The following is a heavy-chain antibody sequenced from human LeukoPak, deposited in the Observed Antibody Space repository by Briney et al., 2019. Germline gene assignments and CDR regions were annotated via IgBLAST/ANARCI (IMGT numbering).Heavy chain of an antibody. CDR3: VKESGAVFGPDYFDS. CDR1: GFTFTNYD. V-gene: IGHV1-8*01. D-gene: IGHD6-19*01. J-gene: IGHJ4*02. CDR2: MNPNSGNT. Sequence: GASVKVSCKASGFTFTNYDINWVRQATGQGLEWMGWMNPNSGNTGYTQKFQGRVAMTRDNSITTAYMELSSLRSEDTAVYYCVKESGAVFGPDYFDSWAREPWSPSPQ.